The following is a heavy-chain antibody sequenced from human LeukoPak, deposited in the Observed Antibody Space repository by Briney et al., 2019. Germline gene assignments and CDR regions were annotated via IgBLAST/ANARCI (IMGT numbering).Heavy chain of an antibody. D-gene: IGHD3-22*01. Sequence: ASVKVSCKASGYTFTSYGISWVRQAPGQGLEWMGWINPYNGNTNYAQKLQGRVTMTTDTSTSTAYMELRSLRSDDTAVYYCARDGRHRYYYDRSGNYGSWFDPWGQGTLVTVSS. J-gene: IGHJ5*02. V-gene: IGHV1-18*01. CDR2: INPYNGNT. CDR3: ARDGRHRYYYDRSGNYGSWFDP. CDR1: GYTFTSYG.